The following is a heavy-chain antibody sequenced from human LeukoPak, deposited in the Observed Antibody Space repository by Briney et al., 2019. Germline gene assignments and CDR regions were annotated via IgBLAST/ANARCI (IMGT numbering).Heavy chain of an antibody. Sequence: GGSLRLSCAASGFTFSDYALGWVRQAPGRGLEWVATLSGSGAGTYYSDSVQGRFTISRDNAKNSLYLQMNSLRAEDTAVYYCARAAVERVGCYPLDYWGQGTLVTVSS. D-gene: IGHD2-15*01. V-gene: IGHV3-23*01. CDR3: ARAAVERVGCYPLDY. CDR1: GFTFSDYA. J-gene: IGHJ4*02. CDR2: LSGSGAGT.